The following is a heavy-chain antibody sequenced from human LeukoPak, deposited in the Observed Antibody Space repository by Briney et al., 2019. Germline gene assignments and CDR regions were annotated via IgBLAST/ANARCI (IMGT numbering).Heavy chain of an antibody. J-gene: IGHJ3*02. CDR2: IYYNGNT. V-gene: IGHV4-59*01. D-gene: IGHD1-14*01. Sequence: SETLSLTCSVSDGSISVYYWNWIRQPPGRGLEWIGYIYYNGNTNYNPSLKSRMTMTVDTSKKQFSLKVSSVTAADTAVYYCAREDRNTGDFDIWGQGTMVTVSS. CDR1: DGSISVYY. CDR3: AREDRNTGDFDI.